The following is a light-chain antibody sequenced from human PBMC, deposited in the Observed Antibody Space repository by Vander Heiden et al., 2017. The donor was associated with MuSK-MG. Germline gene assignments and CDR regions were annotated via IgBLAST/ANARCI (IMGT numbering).Light chain of an antibody. V-gene: IGLV2-14*03. Sequence: QSDLTQPASVSGSPGRSITLSCTGTSSDVGGYNYVSWHQHHTGKAPKLMIDDGTSRAAGVSSRFSGAKSGNTASLTISGLQVEDAANFYCTSYSRSGTVVFGGGTKLTVL. J-gene: IGLJ2*01. CDR2: DGT. CDR1: SSDVGGYNY. CDR3: TSYSRSGTVV.